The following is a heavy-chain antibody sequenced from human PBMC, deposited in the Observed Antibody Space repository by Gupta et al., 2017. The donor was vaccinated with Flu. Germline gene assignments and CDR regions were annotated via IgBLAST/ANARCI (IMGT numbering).Heavy chain of an antibody. D-gene: IGHD3-22*01. CDR3: ARGDYYYDVSVLPLDS. J-gene: IGHJ4*02. V-gene: IGHV3-30-3*01. CDR1: GFTFARYA. CDR2: VSYDGNDK. Sequence: QVQLVESGGGVVQPGRSLRLSCAASGFTFARYAMHWVRQAPGKGLEWVAVVSYDGNDKYDADSLKGRFTISRDNSKNTLYLQMNSLRAEDTAVYYCARGDYYYDVSVLPLDSWGQGTLVTVSS.